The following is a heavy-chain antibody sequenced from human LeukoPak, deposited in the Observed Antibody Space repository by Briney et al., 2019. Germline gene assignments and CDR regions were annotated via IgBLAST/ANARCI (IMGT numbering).Heavy chain of an antibody. Sequence: GGSLRLSCAASGFTFSSYGMHWVRQAPGKGLEWVAVISYDESNKYYADSVKGRFTISRDNFKNTLYLQMNSLRTEDTAVYYCAKGHYYNILTGYSVRRGLDYWGQGTLVTVSS. CDR3: AKGHYYNILTGYSVRRGLDY. J-gene: IGHJ4*02. V-gene: IGHV3-30*19. CDR1: GFTFSSYG. CDR2: ISYDESNK. D-gene: IGHD3-9*01.